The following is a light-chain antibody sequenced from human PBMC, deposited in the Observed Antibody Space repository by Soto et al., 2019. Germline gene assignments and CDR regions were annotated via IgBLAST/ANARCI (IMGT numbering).Light chain of an antibody. CDR2: RNN. CDR1: SSNIGSNY. Sequence: QSVLTLPPSASGTPGQRVTISCSGSSSNIGSNYVYWYQQLPGTAPKLLIYRNNQRPSGVPDRFSGSKSGTSASLAISGLRSEDEADYYCAAWDDSLSGPGFGGGTKLTVL. V-gene: IGLV1-47*01. J-gene: IGLJ2*01. CDR3: AAWDDSLSGPG.